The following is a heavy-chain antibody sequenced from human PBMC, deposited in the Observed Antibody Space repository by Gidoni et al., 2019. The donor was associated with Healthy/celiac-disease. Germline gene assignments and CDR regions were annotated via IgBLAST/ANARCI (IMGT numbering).Heavy chain of an antibody. D-gene: IGHD3-22*01. CDR2: IYYSGST. CDR3: ARGYYYDSSGYYYVWFDP. Sequence: QVQLQESGPGLVKPSETLSLTCTVSGGSISSYYWSWIRQPPGKGLEWIGYIYYSGSTNYNPSLKSRVTISVDTSKNQFSLKLSSVTAADTAVYYCARGYYYDSSGYYYVWFDPWGQGTLVTVSS. CDR1: GGSISSYY. J-gene: IGHJ5*02. V-gene: IGHV4-59*08.